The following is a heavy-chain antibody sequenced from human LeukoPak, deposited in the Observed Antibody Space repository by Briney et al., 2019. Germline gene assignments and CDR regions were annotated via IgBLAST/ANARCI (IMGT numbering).Heavy chain of an antibody. CDR2: IYYSGST. CDR3: AREHGMATSYWYFDL. Sequence: SETLSLTCTVSGGSISSYYWSWIRQPPGKGLEWIGYIYYSGSTNYNPSLKSRVTISVDTSKNQFSLKLSSVTAADTAVYYCAREHGMATSYWYFDLWGRGTLVTVSS. J-gene: IGHJ2*01. CDR1: GGSISSYY. D-gene: IGHD5-24*01. V-gene: IGHV4-59*01.